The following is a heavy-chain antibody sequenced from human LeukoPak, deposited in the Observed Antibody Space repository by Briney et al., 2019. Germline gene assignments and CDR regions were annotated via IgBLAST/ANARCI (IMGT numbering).Heavy chain of an antibody. CDR2: IRYDGSNK. J-gene: IGHJ4*02. Sequence: GGSLRLSCAASGFTFSSYGMHWVRQAPGKGLEWVAFIRYDGSNKYYADSVKGRFTISRDNSKNTLYLQMNSLRAEDTAVYYCAKASGYSSGWYYFDYWGQGTLVTVSS. CDR1: GFTFSSYG. D-gene: IGHD6-19*01. CDR3: AKASGYSSGWYYFDY. V-gene: IGHV3-30*02.